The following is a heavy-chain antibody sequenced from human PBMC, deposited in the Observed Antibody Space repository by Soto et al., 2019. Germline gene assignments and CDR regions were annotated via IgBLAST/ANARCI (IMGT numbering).Heavy chain of an antibody. CDR2: ISHSGST. Sequence: SETLSLTCSVSGADINSGGFTWTWIRQHAGKGLEWPGYISHSGSTDYNPSLKSRLSISGDTSKNHFSLTLTSVTAADAAVYYCATIGVSGYLAVWGQGTTVTVSS. D-gene: IGHD3-16*02. J-gene: IGHJ6*02. CDR3: ATIGVSGYLAV. CDR1: GADINSGGFT. V-gene: IGHV4-31*03.